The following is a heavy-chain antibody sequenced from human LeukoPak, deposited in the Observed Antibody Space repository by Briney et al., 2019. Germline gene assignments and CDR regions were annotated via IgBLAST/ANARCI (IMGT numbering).Heavy chain of an antibody. J-gene: IGHJ5*02. V-gene: IGHV1-8*01. CDR1: GYTFTSYD. D-gene: IGHD4-17*01. Sequence: ASVKVSCKASGYTFTSYDINWVRQATGQGLEWMGWMNPNSGNTGYAQKFQGRVTMTRNSSISTAYMELSSLRSEDTAVYYCARGCPHGDYVPTWFDPWGQGTLVTVSS. CDR2: MNPNSGNT. CDR3: ARGCPHGDYVPTWFDP.